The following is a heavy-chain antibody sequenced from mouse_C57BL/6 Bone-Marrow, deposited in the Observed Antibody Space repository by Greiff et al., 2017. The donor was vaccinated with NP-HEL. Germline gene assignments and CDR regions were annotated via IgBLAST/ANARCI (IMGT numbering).Heavy chain of an antibody. CDR3: ASVVTTSDY. Sequence: QVHVKQPGAELVRPGSSVKLSCKASGYTFTSYWMDWVKQRPGQGLEWIGNIYPSDSETHYNQKFKDKATLTVDKSSSTAYMQLSSLTSEDSAVYYCASVVTTSDYWGQGTTLTVSS. V-gene: IGHV1-61*01. CDR1: GYTFTSYW. J-gene: IGHJ2*01. CDR2: IYPSDSET. D-gene: IGHD2-5*01.